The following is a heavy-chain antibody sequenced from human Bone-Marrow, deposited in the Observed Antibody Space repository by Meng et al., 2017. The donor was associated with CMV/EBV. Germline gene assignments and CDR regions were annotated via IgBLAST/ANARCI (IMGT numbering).Heavy chain of an antibody. D-gene: IGHD1-7*01. J-gene: IGHJ4*02. Sequence: ASVKVSCKASGYTFTSYYMHWVRQAPGQGLEWMGIINPSGGSTSYAQKFQGRVTMTRDTSTSTVYMELSSLRSEDTAVYYCASMTFGITGTNRIFDYWGQGTLVTVSS. CDR1: GYTFTSYY. CDR3: ASMTFGITGTNRIFDY. CDR2: INPSGGST. V-gene: IGHV1-46*01.